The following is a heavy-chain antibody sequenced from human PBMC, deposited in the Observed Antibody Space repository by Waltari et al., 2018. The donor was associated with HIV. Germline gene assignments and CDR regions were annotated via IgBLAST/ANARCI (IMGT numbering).Heavy chain of an antibody. Sequence: QLQLQESGPGLVKSSETLSLICNVSGGSISSSSYYWGWIRQPPGKGLEWIGSFYYSEDTYSNPSLKSRVTISADTSNNYFSLKVRSVTDADTAMYYCARRSAAGTNQAFDHWGQGTLVTVSS. J-gene: IGHJ4*02. V-gene: IGHV4-39*02. CDR1: GGSISSSSYY. CDR2: FYYSEDT. CDR3: ARRSAAGTNQAFDH. D-gene: IGHD6-13*01.